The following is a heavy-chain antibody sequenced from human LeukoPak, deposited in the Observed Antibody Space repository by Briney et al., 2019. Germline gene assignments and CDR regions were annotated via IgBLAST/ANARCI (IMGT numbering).Heavy chain of an antibody. CDR3: TPAWDIVGATTPVGY. J-gene: IGHJ4*02. Sequence: GRSLRLSCTASGFTFGDYAMSWVRQAPGKGLEWVGFIRSKAYGGTTEYAASVKGRFTISRDDSKSIAYLQMNSLKTEDTAVYYCTPAWDIVGATTPVGYWGQGTLVTVSS. D-gene: IGHD1-26*01. CDR1: GFTFGDYA. V-gene: IGHV3-49*04. CDR2: IRSKAYGGTT.